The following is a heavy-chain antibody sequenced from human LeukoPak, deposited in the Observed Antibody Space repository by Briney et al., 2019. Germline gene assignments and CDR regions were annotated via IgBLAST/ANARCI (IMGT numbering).Heavy chain of an antibody. Sequence: PGGSLRLSCAASGFTFSSYAMHWVRQAPGKGLEGVAVISYDGSNKYYADSVKGRFTISRDNSKNTLYLQMNSLRAEDTAVYYCARVSELWFGELLSRPGDYWSQGTLVTVSS. J-gene: IGHJ4*02. CDR3: ARVSELWFGELLSRPGDY. D-gene: IGHD3-10*01. CDR1: GFTFSSYA. V-gene: IGHV3-30-3*01. CDR2: ISYDGSNK.